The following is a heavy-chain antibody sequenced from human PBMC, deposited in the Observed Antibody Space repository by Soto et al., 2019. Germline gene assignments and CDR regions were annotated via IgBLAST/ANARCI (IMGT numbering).Heavy chain of an antibody. CDR1: GFSFSDYA. J-gene: IGHJ4*02. V-gene: IGHV3-23*01. CDR2: ISESGGST. D-gene: IGHD6-13*01. Sequence: WGSLRLSCAASGFSFSDYAMSWVRQAPGKGLEWVSVISESGGSTHYADSVRGRFTVSRDNSKNSLSLRMNSLRDEDTAVYFCAKRSPYSSGWYSPIFDYWGQGALVTVSS. CDR3: AKRSPYSSGWYSPIFDY.